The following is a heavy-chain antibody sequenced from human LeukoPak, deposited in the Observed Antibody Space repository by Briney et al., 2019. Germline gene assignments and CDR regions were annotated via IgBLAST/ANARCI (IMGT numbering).Heavy chain of an antibody. V-gene: IGHV3-23*01. D-gene: IGHD6-19*01. CDR3: TKDRPLEQWLKLGEFDF. Sequence: GGSLRLSCAASGFTFTSYAMSWVRQAPGKGLEWVSSISNNGGETYYADSVKGRFTISRDNSKNTLYVQMNDLRAEDTAVYYCTKDRPLEQWLKLGEFDFWGQGTLVTVSS. CDR1: GFTFTSYA. J-gene: IGHJ4*02. CDR2: ISNNGGET.